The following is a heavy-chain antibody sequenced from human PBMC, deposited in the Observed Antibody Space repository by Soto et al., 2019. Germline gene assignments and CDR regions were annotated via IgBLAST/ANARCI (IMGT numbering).Heavy chain of an antibody. CDR3: ARVTDGSNTYYYYGMDV. J-gene: IGHJ6*02. D-gene: IGHD5-12*01. Sequence: GGSLRLSCAASGFTFSDYYMSWIRQAPGKGLEWVSYISSSGSTIYYADSVKGRFTISRDNAKNSLYLQMNSLRAEDTAVYYCARVTDGSNTYYYYGMDVWGQGTRVTVSS. V-gene: IGHV3-11*01. CDR1: GFTFSDYY. CDR2: ISSSGSTI.